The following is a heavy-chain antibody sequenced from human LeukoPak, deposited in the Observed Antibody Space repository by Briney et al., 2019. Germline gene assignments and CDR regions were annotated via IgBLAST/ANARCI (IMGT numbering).Heavy chain of an antibody. J-gene: IGHJ5*02. CDR3: ATLDNSFDH. CDR1: GASISGSDYN. V-gene: IGHV4-30-4*01. CDR2: IFYSGTI. Sequence: PSETLSLTCNVSGASISGSDYNWSWLRQPPGKGLEWTASIFYSGTIYNNPSLKSRTLISVDTSKNQFSLRLTSVTAADTAVYFCATLDNSFDHWGQGTLVTVSS.